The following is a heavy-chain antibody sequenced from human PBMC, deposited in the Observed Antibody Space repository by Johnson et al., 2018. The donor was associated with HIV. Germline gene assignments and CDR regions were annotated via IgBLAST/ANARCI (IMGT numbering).Heavy chain of an antibody. J-gene: IGHJ3*01. D-gene: IGHD4-23*01. CDR1: GFTFSSYA. CDR3: ARDPPYGGNPSAFDV. V-gene: IGHV3-30-3*01. CDR2: ISYDGSNK. Sequence: QVQLVESGGGVVQPGGSLRLSCAASGFTFSSYAMHWVRQAPGKGLEWVAVISYDGSNKYYADSVKGRFTISRDNSKDTLYLQMHSLRPEDTALYYCARDPPYGGNPSAFDVWGQGTMGTVSS.